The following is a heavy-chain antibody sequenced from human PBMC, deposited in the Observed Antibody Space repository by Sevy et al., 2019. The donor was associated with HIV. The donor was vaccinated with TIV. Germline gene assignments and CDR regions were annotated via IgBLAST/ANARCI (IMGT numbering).Heavy chain of an antibody. D-gene: IGHD6-6*01. J-gene: IGHJ6*02. CDR3: AKCLAALPGYYYGVDV. V-gene: IGHV3-23*01. CDR2: ISDIGNT. Sequence: GGSLRLSCAASGFTFSSYGMSWVRQAPGKGLEWVSVISDIGNTYYADSVKGRFTMSRDNSKNTLYLQMNSLRAEDTAFYYCAKCLAALPGYYYGVDVWGQGTTVTVSS. CDR1: GFTFSSYG.